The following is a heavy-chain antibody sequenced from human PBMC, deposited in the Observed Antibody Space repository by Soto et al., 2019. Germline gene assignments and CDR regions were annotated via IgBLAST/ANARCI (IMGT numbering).Heavy chain of an antibody. Sequence: PGGSLRLSCAASGFTFSSSGMHWVRQAPGKGQEWVAVISYEGTNKYYADSVKGRFTISRDNSKNTLYLQMNSLRGEDTGVYYCAKEFHTWNYFDYWGQGTLVTVSS. V-gene: IGHV3-30*18. CDR3: AKEFHTWNYFDY. J-gene: IGHJ4*02. CDR2: ISYEGTNK. D-gene: IGHD1-20*01. CDR1: GFTFSSSG.